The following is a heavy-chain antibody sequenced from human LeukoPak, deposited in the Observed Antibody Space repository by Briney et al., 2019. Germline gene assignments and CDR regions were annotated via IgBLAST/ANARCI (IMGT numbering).Heavy chain of an antibody. Sequence: GGSLRLSCAASGFTFFNYALSWVRQAPGKGLEWVSGISGRGGGSYYADSERGRFTISRDNSKNTLYLQMNSLRAEDTAVYYCAKGIAAGLQNWFDPWGQGTLVTVSS. CDR3: AKGIAAGLQNWFDP. V-gene: IGHV3-23*01. CDR2: ISGRGGGS. J-gene: IGHJ5*02. CDR1: GFTFFNYA. D-gene: IGHD6-13*01.